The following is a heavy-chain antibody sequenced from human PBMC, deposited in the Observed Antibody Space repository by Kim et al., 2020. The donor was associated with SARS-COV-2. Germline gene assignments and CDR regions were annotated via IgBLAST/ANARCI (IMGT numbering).Heavy chain of an antibody. CDR1: GGSISFSSYY. CDR2: IYYSGST. D-gene: IGHD6-13*01. V-gene: IGHV4-39*07. Sequence: SETLSLTCTVSGGSISFSSYYWGWIRQPPGKGLEWIGNIYYSGSTYYNPSLKSRVTISVDTSKNQFSLRLSSVTAADTAVYYCAREERYSSSEGDYWGQGTLVTVSS. J-gene: IGHJ4*02. CDR3: AREERYSSSEGDY.